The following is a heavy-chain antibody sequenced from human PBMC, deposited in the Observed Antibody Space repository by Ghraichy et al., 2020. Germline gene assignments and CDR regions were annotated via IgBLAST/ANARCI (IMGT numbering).Heavy chain of an antibody. CDR2: INAGNGNT. CDR3: ARGGSYYNEVDAFDI. J-gene: IGHJ3*02. V-gene: IGHV1-3*01. Sequence: ASVKVSCKASGYTFTSYAMHWVRQAPGQRLEWMGWINAGNGNTKYSQKFQGRVTITRDTSASTAYMELSSLRSEDTAVYYCARGGSYYNEVDAFDIWGQGTMVTVSS. CDR1: GYTFTSYA. D-gene: IGHD1-26*01.